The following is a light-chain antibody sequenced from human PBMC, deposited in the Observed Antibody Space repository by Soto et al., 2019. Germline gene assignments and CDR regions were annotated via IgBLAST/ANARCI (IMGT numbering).Light chain of an antibody. CDR3: QQYGSSPYT. CDR2: GAS. V-gene: IGKV3-20*01. J-gene: IGKJ2*01. CDR1: QSVSSSY. Sequence: EIVLTQSPGTLSLSPGERATLSCRASQSVSSSYLAWYQQKPGQAPRLLIYGASSMATGIPDRFSGSGSETDFTLTISRLEPEDFAVYYCQQYGSSPYTFGQGTKLEI.